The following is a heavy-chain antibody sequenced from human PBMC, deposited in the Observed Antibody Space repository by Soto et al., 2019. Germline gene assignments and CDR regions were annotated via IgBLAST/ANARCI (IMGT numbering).Heavy chain of an antibody. CDR2: INPNSGGT. CDR1: GYTFTDYY. Sequence: ASVKVSCKASGYTFTDYYMHWVRQAPGQGLEGLGWINPNSGGTNYAQKFQGSVTMTRDTSISTAYMELSRLRSDDTAVYYCARSKPNYHFCNDITSLDNFDIWGQATMVTV. J-gene: IGHJ3*02. D-gene: IGHD3-3*01. CDR3: ARSKPNYHFCNDITSLDNFDI. V-gene: IGHV1-2*02.